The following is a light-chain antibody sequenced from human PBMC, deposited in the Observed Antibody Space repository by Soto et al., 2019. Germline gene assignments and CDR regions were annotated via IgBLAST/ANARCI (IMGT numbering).Light chain of an antibody. CDR3: SSYADSNNLV. Sequence: QSVLTQPPSASGSPGQSVTISCAGTSSDVGGYNSVSWYQQHPGKAPKLMIYEVNKRPSGVPDRFSGSKSGNTASLTVSGLQAEYEADYYCSSYADSNNLVFGGGTQLTVL. CDR1: SSDVGGYNS. J-gene: IGLJ3*02. V-gene: IGLV2-8*01. CDR2: EVN.